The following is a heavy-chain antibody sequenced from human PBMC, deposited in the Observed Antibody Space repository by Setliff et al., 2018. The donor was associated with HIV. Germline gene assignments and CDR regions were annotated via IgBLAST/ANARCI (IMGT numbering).Heavy chain of an antibody. D-gene: IGHD3-16*01. CDR3: VRGGSWGII. Sequence: PSETLSLTCTVSGYSISTGYNWGCIRQPPGKGLEWIGSMHHSGGTYYNPSLKTRVTISLDTPKNQFSLNLSSVTAADTAVYYCVRGGSWGIIWGQGTVVTVSS. CDR2: MHHSGGT. V-gene: IGHV4-38-2*02. CDR1: GYSISTGYN. J-gene: IGHJ3*02.